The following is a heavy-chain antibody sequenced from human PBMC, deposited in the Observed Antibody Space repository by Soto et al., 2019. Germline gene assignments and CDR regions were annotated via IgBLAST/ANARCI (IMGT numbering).Heavy chain of an antibody. CDR3: AKAWNDFSDAFDI. J-gene: IGHJ3*02. Sequence: GGSLRLSCAASGFTFDDYAMHWVRQAPGKGLEWVSGISWNSGSMGYADSVKGRFTISRDNAKNSLYLQMNSLRAEDTALYYCAKAWNDFSDAFDIWGQGTMVTVSS. CDR2: ISWNSGSM. D-gene: IGHD1-1*01. CDR1: GFTFDDYA. V-gene: IGHV3-9*01.